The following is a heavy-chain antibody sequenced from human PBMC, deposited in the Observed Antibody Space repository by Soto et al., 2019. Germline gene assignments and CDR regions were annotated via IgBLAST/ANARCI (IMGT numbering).Heavy chain of an antibody. D-gene: IGHD3-22*01. CDR1: GGSISSYY. CDR2: IYTSGST. V-gene: IGHV4-4*07. CDR3: ARDAYYYDSSGYYPGNAFDI. Sequence: KTSETLSLTCTVSGGSISSYYWSWIRQPAGKGLEWIGRIYTSGSTNYNPSLKSRVTMSVDTSKNQFSLKLSSVTAADTAVYYCARDAYYYDSSGYYPGNAFDIWGQGTMVTVSS. J-gene: IGHJ3*02.